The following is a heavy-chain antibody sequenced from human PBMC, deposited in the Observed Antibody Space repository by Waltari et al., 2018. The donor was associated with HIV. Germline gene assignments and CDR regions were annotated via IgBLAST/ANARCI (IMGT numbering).Heavy chain of an antibody. D-gene: IGHD3-16*01. V-gene: IGHV3-74*01. CDR3: ARDFRSPKGDFDY. J-gene: IGHJ4*02. CDR1: GFTFTSHW. Sequence: SVQPGGSLRLSCAASGFTFTSHWMHWVRQAPGKGLVWVSRINLDGSTTTYADSVKGRFTISRDNAKSTLYLQMSSLRAEDTAMYYCARDFRSPKGDFDYWGQGTLVSVSS. CDR2: INLDGSTT.